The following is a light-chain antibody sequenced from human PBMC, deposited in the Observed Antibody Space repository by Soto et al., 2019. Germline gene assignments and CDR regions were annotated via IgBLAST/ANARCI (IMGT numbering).Light chain of an antibody. CDR3: HQFGSSPLAFT. V-gene: IGKV3-20*01. Sequence: ESMLTQSPGTLSLSPGERATLSCRASQSVSTRYLAWYQHKPGQAPRLLIYGASIRAAGITDRFSGSGSGTDFTLTISRLETEDFAVYYCHQFGSSPLAFTFGQGTKLEI. CDR1: QSVSTRY. CDR2: GAS. J-gene: IGKJ2*01.